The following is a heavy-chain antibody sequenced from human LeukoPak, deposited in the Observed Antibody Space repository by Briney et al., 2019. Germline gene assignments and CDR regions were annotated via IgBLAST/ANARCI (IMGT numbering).Heavy chain of an antibody. V-gene: IGHV3-30-3*01. J-gene: IGHJ4*02. CDR2: ISYDGSNK. Sequence: PGGSLRLSCAASGFTFSSYAMHWARQAPGKGLEWVAVISYDGSNKYYADSVKGRFTISRDNSKNTLYLQMNSLRAEDTAVYYCARDRTFPSNHHTATAGVGIDYWGQGTLVTVSS. CDR1: GFTFSSYA. CDR3: ARDRTFPSNHHTATAGVGIDY. D-gene: IGHD5-18*01.